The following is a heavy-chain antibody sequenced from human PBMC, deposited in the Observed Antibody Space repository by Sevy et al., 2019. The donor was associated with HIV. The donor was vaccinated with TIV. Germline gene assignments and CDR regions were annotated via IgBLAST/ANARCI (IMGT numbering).Heavy chain of an antibody. CDR2: IKQDMSEK. CDR3: ARDQYCGGDCYPVGRSAYYYYGMDV. CDR1: GFTFSSYW. V-gene: IGHV3-7*03. D-gene: IGHD2-21*01. Sequence: GGSLRLSCAASGFTFSSYWMTWVRQAPGKGLEWVANIKQDMSEKYYADSVKGRFTISRDNARNSLYLQMNSLRAEDTAVYYCARDQYCGGDCYPVGRSAYYYYGMDVWGQGTTVTVSS. J-gene: IGHJ6*02.